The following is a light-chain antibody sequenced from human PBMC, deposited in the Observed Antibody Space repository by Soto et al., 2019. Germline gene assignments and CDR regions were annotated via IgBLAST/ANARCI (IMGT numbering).Light chain of an antibody. CDR3: QQYDTSPPLYT. CDR1: QSVDSTY. Sequence: ELVLTQSPGTLSLSPGERATLSCRASQSVDSTYLAWYQQNPGQAPRLLIYAASSRAAGIPDRFSGSGSGTDFTLTISRLDPEDFAVYYCQQYDTSPPLYTFGQGTKLEIK. J-gene: IGKJ2*01. V-gene: IGKV3-20*01. CDR2: AAS.